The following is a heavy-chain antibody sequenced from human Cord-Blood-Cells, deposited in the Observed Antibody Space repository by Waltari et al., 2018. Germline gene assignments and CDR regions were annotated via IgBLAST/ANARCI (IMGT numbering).Heavy chain of an antibody. D-gene: IGHD1-26*01. CDR1: GGSFSGYY. Sequence: QVQLQQWGAGLLKPSETLSLTCAVYGGSFSGYYWSWIRQPPGKGLEWIGEINHSGSTNYNPSLKRRVTRSVDTSKNQFSLTLRSVTAADTAVYYCARPRIVGATRAFDIWGQGTMVTVSS. CDR2: INHSGST. V-gene: IGHV4-34*01. J-gene: IGHJ3*02. CDR3: ARPRIVGATRAFDI.